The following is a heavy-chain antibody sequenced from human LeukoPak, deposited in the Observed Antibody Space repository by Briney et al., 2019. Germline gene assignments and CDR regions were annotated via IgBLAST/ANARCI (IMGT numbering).Heavy chain of an antibody. D-gene: IGHD6-13*01. J-gene: IGHJ4*02. CDR1: GGSISSSSYY. Sequence: SETLSLTCTVSGGSISSSSYYWGWIRQPPGKGLEWIGSIYYSGSTYYNPSLKSRVTISVDMSKNQFSLKLSSVTAGDTAVYYCARRLAAAGTNYFDYWGQGTLVTVSS. V-gene: IGHV4-39*07. CDR3: ARRLAAAGTNYFDY. CDR2: IYYSGST.